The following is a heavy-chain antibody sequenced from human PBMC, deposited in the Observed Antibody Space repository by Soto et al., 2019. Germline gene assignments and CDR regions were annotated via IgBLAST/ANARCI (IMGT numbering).Heavy chain of an antibody. J-gene: IGHJ5*02. CDR3: AREVHSNEPGNNWFDP. V-gene: IGHV1-18*01. CDR2: ISDDNGDT. CDR1: GYTFISYG. D-gene: IGHD4-4*01. Sequence: ASVKVSCKASGYTFISYGITWVLQAPGQGLEWMGWISDDNGDTNYAEKLQGRVTMTTDTSTSTAYMELRSLRSDDTAVYYCAREVHSNEPGNNWFDPWGQGTLVTVSS.